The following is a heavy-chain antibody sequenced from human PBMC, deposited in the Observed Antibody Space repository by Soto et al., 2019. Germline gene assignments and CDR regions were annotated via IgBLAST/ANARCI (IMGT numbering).Heavy chain of an antibody. CDR1: GGSFCGYY. D-gene: IGHD3-10*01. CDR2: INHSGST. CDR3: ARGGLLWFGALAYFDY. Sequence: SESLSLTCAVYGGSFCGYYWSWIRQPPGKGLEWIGEINHSGSTNYNPSLKSRVTISVDTSKNQFSLKLSSVTAADTAVYYCARGGLLWFGALAYFDYWGQGTLVTVSS. J-gene: IGHJ4*02. V-gene: IGHV4-34*01.